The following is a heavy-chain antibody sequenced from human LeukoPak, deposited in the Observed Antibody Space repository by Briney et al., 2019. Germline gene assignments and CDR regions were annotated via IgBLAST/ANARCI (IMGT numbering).Heavy chain of an antibody. D-gene: IGHD3-22*01. CDR2: NNGDGSTT. CDR1: GFSLSGYW. J-gene: IGHJ4*02. CDR3: AKDKEDYYDSSGYYYGDFDY. Sequence: GGSLRLSCVASGFSLSGYWMYWVRQAPGKGLMCISRNNGDGSTTNYADVVKGRFTMSRDNVKNTLYLQMNSLRVEDTAVYYCAKDKEDYYDSSGYYYGDFDYWGQGTLVTVSS. V-gene: IGHV3-74*01.